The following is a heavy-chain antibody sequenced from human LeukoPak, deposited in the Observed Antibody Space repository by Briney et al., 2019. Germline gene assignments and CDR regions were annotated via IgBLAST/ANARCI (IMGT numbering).Heavy chain of an antibody. CDR3: ARMLRDGFDY. CDR2: IWYDGSNK. D-gene: IGHD2-15*01. CDR1: GFTFSSYG. V-gene: IGHV3-33*01. Sequence: PGGSLRLSCAASGFTFSSYGMCWVRQAPGKGLEWVAVIWYDGSNKYYADSVKGRFTISRDNSKNTLYLQMNSLRVEDTAVYFCARMLRDGFDYWGQGTLVTVSS. J-gene: IGHJ4*02.